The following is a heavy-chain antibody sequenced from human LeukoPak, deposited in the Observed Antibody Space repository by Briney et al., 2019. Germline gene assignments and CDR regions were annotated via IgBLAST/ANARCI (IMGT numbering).Heavy chain of an antibody. CDR3: AKVVVTAKFDY. D-gene: IGHD2-21*02. CDR1: GFTFSSYS. V-gene: IGHV3-48*01. J-gene: IGHJ4*02. Sequence: GGSLRLSCAASGFTFSSYSMNWVRQAPGKGLEWVSYISSSSSTIYYADSVKGRFTISRDNSKNTLYLQMNSLRAEDTAVYYCAKVVVTAKFDYWGQGTLVTVSS. CDR2: ISSSSSTI.